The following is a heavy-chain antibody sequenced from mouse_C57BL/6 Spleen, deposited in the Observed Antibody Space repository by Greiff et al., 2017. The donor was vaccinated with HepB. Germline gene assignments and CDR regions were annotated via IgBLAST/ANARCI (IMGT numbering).Heavy chain of an antibody. J-gene: IGHJ3*01. D-gene: IGHD1-1*01. V-gene: IGHV1-55*01. CDR2: IYPGSGST. Sequence: VQLQQPGAEFVKPGASVKMSCKASGYTFTSYWITWVKQRPGQGLEWIGDIYPGSGSTNYNEKFKSKATLTVDTSSSTAYMQLSSLTSEDSAVYYCARGITTVVAKAYWGQGTLVTVSA. CDR1: GYTFTSYW. CDR3: ARGITTVVAKAY.